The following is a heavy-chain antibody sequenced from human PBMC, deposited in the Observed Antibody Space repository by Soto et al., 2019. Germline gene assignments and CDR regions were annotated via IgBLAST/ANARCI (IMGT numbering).Heavy chain of an antibody. Sequence: SETLSLTCTVSGGSISSGDYYWSWIRQPPGKGLEWIGYIYYSGSTYYNPSLKSRVTISVDTSKNQFSLKLSPVTAADTAVYYCARNRVALAPNYYYYGMDVWGQGTTVTVSS. CDR2: IYYSGST. V-gene: IGHV4-30-4*01. J-gene: IGHJ6*02. CDR3: ARNRVALAPNYYYYGMDV. CDR1: GGSISSGDYY. D-gene: IGHD2-15*01.